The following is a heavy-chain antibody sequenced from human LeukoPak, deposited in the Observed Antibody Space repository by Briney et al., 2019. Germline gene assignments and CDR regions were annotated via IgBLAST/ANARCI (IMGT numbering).Heavy chain of an antibody. CDR2: ITSSSSYI. Sequence: PGGSLRLSCAASGFTFTSYNMNWVRQAPGKGLEWVSSITSSSSYIYYADSVKGRFTISRDNAKNSLYLQMNSLRAEDTAVYYCARDGYSYGPGAASDFDYWGQGTLVTVSS. CDR1: GFTFTSYN. J-gene: IGHJ4*02. D-gene: IGHD5-18*01. CDR3: ARDGYSYGPGAASDFDY. V-gene: IGHV3-21*01.